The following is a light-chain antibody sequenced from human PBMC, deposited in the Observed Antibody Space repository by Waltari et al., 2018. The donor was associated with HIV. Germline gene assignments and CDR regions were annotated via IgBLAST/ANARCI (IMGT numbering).Light chain of an antibody. CDR3: SSYTGSSTYV. Sequence: QSALTQPASVSGSPGQSITISCTGTGSDIGGYDYVSWYPQHPGKAPKLMIYAVTNRPSGVSSRFSGAKSGDTACRTISRLQGEDEADYYCSSYTGSSTYVFGTGTKVTVL. CDR1: GSDIGGYDY. V-gene: IGLV2-14*03. CDR2: AVT. J-gene: IGLJ1*01.